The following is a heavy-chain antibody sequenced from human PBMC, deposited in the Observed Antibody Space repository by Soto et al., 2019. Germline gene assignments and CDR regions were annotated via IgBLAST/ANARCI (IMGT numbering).Heavy chain of an antibody. CDR2: IYYDGST. CDR1: GGSITTSSYN. V-gene: IGHV4-39*02. Sequence: SETLSLTCSVSGGSITTSSYNWDWIRQPPGKGLEWIGTIYYDGSTSYNPSLKSQVTISVDTSKNHFALKVNSVTAADTAVYYCARLYGNAFDVWGRGTVVTVS. D-gene: IGHD1-1*01. J-gene: IGHJ3*01. CDR3: ARLYGNAFDV.